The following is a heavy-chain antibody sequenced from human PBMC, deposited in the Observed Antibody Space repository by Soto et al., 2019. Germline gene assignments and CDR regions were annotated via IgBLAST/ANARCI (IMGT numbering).Heavy chain of an antibody. CDR3: ARRGVGASRNWFDP. CDR1: GGSISSGGYS. J-gene: IGHJ5*02. Sequence: QLQLQESGSGLVKPSQTLSLTCAVSGGSISSGGYSWSWIRQTPGKGLEWIGYIYHSGSTYYNPSLKSRVTISVDRSKNQFSLKLSSVTAADTAVYYCARRGVGASRNWFDPWGQGTLVTVSS. CDR2: IYHSGST. D-gene: IGHD1-26*01. V-gene: IGHV4-30-2*01.